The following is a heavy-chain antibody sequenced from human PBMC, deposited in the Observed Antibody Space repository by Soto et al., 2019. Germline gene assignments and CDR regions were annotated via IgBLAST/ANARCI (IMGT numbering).Heavy chain of an antibody. CDR2: MNPNSGNT. CDR3: ARWPDGYYYYGVDV. J-gene: IGHJ6*02. Sequence: QVQLVQSGAEVKKPGASVKVSCKASGYTFTSYDINWVRQATGQGLEWMGWMNPNSGNTGYAQKFQGRVTXTTTTSISTAYMALSSLRSEDTAVYYCARWPDGYYYYGVDVWGQGTTVTVSS. CDR1: GYTFTSYD. V-gene: IGHV1-8*01.